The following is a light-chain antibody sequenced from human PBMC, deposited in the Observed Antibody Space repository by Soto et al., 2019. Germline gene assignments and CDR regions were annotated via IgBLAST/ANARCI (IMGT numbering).Light chain of an antibody. V-gene: IGKV3-11*01. Sequence: EIVLTQSPATLSLSPGERATLSCRASQSVSNYLGWYQQRPGQAPRLLIYDASERATGIPARFSGSGSGTDFTLTINSLEPEAFAVYYCQHRYNWPPAFGQGTRLEIK. CDR1: QSVSNY. CDR3: QHRYNWPPA. CDR2: DAS. J-gene: IGKJ5*01.